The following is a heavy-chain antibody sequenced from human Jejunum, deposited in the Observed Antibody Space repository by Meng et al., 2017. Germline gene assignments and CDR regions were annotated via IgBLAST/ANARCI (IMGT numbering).Heavy chain of an antibody. CDR1: GFTFNNYW. CDR3: ARVIVGTTGKFDF. J-gene: IGHJ4*02. CDR2: INTDGSDT. Sequence: EEEVVKFGGGLVQAGWSLSLSCAASGFTFNNYWLHWVRQAPGKGLVWVSRINTDGSDTTYADSVKGRFTISRDNAKNTLYLQMNSLRVEDTAVYYCARVIVGTTGKFDFWGQGTLVTVSS. D-gene: IGHD1-26*01. V-gene: IGHV3-74*01.